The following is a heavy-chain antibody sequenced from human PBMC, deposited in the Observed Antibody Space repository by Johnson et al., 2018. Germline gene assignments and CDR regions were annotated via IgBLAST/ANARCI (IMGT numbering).Heavy chain of an antibody. CDR1: GGSISFYY. V-gene: IGHV4-59*13. Sequence: QVQLQESGPGLVKPSEPLSLTCSVSGGSISFYYWNWMRQSPGKGLEWIGNIYTSGSTIYNPSLKRRVTISVDTSKNQFSLNLSSVTAADTAVYYCARGLYQLLSNAPYFDSWGQGTLVTVSS. D-gene: IGHD2-2*01. J-gene: IGHJ4*02. CDR3: ARGLYQLLSNAPYFDS. CDR2: IYTSGST.